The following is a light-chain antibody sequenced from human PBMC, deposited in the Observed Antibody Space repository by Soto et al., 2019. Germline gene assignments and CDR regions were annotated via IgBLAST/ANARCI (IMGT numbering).Light chain of an antibody. J-gene: IGKJ1*01. V-gene: IGKV1-5*03. CDR3: QQYNSYSWT. CDR2: KAS. CDR1: QSISSW. Sequence: DIQMTQSPSTLSASVGDRVTITCRASQSISSWLAWYQQKPGKAPKLLIYKASSLESRVPSRFSGSGSGTEFPLTISSLQPDDFATYYCQQYNSYSWTFGQGTKVEIK.